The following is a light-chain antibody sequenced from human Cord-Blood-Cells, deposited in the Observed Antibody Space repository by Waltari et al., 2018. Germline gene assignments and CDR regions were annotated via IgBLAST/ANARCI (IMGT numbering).Light chain of an antibody. V-gene: IGKV2-28*01. CDR2: LGS. CDR3: MQALQTPT. J-gene: IGKJ5*01. Sequence: DIVMTQSPLSLTVTPGEPASISCRSSQSLLHSNGYNYLDWYLQKPGQSPQLLIYLGSNRASGVPDRLSGSGSGTDFTLKISRVEAEDVGVYYCMQALQTPTFGQGTRLEIK. CDR1: QSLLHSNGYNY.